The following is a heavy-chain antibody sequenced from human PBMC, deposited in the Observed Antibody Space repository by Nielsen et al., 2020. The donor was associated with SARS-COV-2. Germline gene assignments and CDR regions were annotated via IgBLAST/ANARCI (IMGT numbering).Heavy chain of an antibody. V-gene: IGHV1-46*01. CDR2: INPSGGST. D-gene: IGHD5-18*01. CDR3: ARAIETGYSYGVIGMDV. CDR1: GYTFTSYY. J-gene: IGHJ6*02. Sequence: ASVKVSCKASGYTFTSYYMHRVRQAPGQGLEWMGIINPSGGSTSYAQKFQGRVTMTRDTSTSTVYMELSSLRSEDTAVYYCARAIETGYSYGVIGMDVWGQGTTVTVSS.